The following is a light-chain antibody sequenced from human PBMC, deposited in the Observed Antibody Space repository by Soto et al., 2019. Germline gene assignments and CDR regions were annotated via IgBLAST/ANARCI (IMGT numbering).Light chain of an antibody. CDR2: NTS. Sequence: QAVVTQEPSLTVSPGGTVTLTCASSTGTVTSGYYPSWLQQKPGQAPRALIYNTSNKHSWTPARFSGSLLGGKAALTLSGVQPEDEAEYYCLLYYGGAYVFGTGTKVTVL. V-gene: IGLV7-43*01. CDR3: LLYYGGAYV. J-gene: IGLJ1*01. CDR1: TGTVTSGYY.